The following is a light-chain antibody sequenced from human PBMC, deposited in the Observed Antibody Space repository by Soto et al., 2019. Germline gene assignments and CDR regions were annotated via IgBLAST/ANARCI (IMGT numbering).Light chain of an antibody. Sequence: DIQMTQSPSSFASSLVSLVTVTFLASQGISSWLAWYQKKPGKAPKLLIYAASSLQSGVPSRFSGSGSGTDFTLTISSLQPEDCAIYFCQQANSFPITFGQGTRLEIK. V-gene: IGKV1-12*01. CDR1: QGISSW. J-gene: IGKJ5*01. CDR3: QQANSFPIT. CDR2: AAS.